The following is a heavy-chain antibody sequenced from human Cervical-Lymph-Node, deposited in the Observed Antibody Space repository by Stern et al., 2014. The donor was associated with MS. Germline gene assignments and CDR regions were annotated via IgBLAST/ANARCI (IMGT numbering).Heavy chain of an antibody. J-gene: IGHJ6*02. CDR2: RNSDTSM. V-gene: IGHV3-21*01. CDR3: ARDDYVSILSIYFYAMDV. Sequence: EVQLVQSGGGLVKPGGSLRLACGVSGFPFETYSMNWVRQSPGKGLEGVAYRNSDTSMFYAESVRGRFTVSRDNAKNALYLQMNSLRAEDTAVYYCARDDYVSILSIYFYAMDVWGQGTTVTVS. CDR1: GFPFETYS. D-gene: IGHD4-17*01.